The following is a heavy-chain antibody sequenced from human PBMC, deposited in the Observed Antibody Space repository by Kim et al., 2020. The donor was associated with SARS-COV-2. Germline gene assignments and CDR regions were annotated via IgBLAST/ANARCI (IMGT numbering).Heavy chain of an antibody. J-gene: IGHJ4*02. D-gene: IGHD6-6*01. CDR3: ATLGSSSSATHDY. CDR2: INHSGST. V-gene: IGHV4-34*01. Sequence: SETLSLTCAVYGGSFSGYYWSWIRQPPGKGLEWIGEINHSGSTNYNPSLKSRVTISVDTSKNQFSLKLSSVTAADTAVYYCATLGSSSSATHDYWGQGTLVTVSS. CDR1: GGSFSGYY.